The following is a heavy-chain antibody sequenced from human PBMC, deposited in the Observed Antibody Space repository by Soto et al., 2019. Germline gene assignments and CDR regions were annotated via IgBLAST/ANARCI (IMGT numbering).Heavy chain of an antibody. CDR1: GYSFTSYL. CDR3: PMGARLRFLQWLSKRQKDFDY. D-gene: IGHD3-3*01. Sequence: GESLKISCNGSGYSFTSYLISWVRQMPGKGLELLGRIDPSDSYTNYIPSFQGHVTISADRSISTAYLRWSSLTASDTAMXYCPMGARLRFLQWLSKRQKDFDYWCPGTPVTVYS. V-gene: IGHV5-10-1*01. J-gene: IGHJ4*02. CDR2: IDPSDSYT.